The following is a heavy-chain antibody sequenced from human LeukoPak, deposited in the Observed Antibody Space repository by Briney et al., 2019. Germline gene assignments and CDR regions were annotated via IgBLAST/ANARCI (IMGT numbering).Heavy chain of an antibody. CDR1: GGTFSSYA. CDR3: ASGRDQYYFDY. CDR2: IIPIFGTA. V-gene: IGHV1-69*05. D-gene: IGHD1-26*01. J-gene: IGHJ4*02. Sequence: GASVKVSCKASGGTFSSYAISWVRQAPGQGLEWMGGIIPIFGTANYAQKFQGRVTITTDESTSTAYMELSSLRSEDTAVYYCASGRDQYYFDYWGQGTLVTVSS.